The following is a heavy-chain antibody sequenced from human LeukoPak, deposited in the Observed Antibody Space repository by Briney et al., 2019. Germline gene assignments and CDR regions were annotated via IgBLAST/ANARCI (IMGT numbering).Heavy chain of an antibody. J-gene: IGHJ4*02. CDR2: IRYDGSNK. CDR1: GFTFSSYG. V-gene: IGHV3-30*02. D-gene: IGHD5-18*01. CDR3: AKERDTAMVTIDY. Sequence: GGSLRLSCAASGFTFSSYGMHWVRQAPGKGLEWVAFIRYDGSNKYYADSVKGRFTFSRDNSKNTLYLQMNSLRAEDTAVYYCAKERDTAMVTIDYWGQGTLVTVSS.